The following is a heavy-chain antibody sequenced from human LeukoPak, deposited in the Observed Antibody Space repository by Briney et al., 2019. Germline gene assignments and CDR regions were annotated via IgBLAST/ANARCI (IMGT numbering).Heavy chain of an antibody. CDR2: IYYSGST. CDR1: GGSISSYY. J-gene: IGHJ3*02. CDR3: ARDSHDAFDI. V-gene: IGHV4-59*01. Sequence: KSSETLSLTCTVSGGSISSYYWSWIRQPPGKGLEWIGYIYYSGSTYYNPSLKSRVTISVDTSKNQFSLKLSSVTAADTAVYYCARDSHDAFDIWGQGTMVTVSS.